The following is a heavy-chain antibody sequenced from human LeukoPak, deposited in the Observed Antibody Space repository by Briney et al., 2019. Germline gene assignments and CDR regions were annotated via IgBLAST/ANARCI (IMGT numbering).Heavy chain of an antibody. D-gene: IGHD3-10*01. CDR1: GFTFSNYW. CDR2: IKQDGSEK. CDR3: AKVRRHDYYGSGSYYSQILDPLDY. V-gene: IGHV3-7*03. Sequence: GGSLRLSCAASGFTFSNYWIHWVRQAPGKGLEWVANIKQDGSEKYYVDSVKGRFTISRDNAKNSLYLQMNSLRAEDTAVYYCAKVRRHDYYGSGSYYSQILDPLDYWGQGTLVTVSS. J-gene: IGHJ4*02.